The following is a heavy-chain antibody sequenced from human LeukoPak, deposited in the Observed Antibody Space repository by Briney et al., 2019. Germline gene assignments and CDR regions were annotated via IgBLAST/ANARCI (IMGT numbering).Heavy chain of an antibody. J-gene: IGHJ6*02. Sequence: GRSLRLSCAASGFTFDDYAMHWVRQAPGKGLEWVSGISWNSGSIGYADSVKGRFTISRDNAKNSLYLQMNSLRAEDTALYYCAKSSGTNYYYGMDVWGQGTTVTVSS. CDR2: ISWNSGSI. V-gene: IGHV3-9*01. CDR1: GFTFDDYA. CDR3: AKSSGTNYYYGMDV.